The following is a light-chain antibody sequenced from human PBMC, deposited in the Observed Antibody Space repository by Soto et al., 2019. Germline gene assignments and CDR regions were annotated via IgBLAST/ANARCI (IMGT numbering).Light chain of an antibody. CDR3: QQRSNWPT. CDR1: QSVSSY. J-gene: IGKJ4*02. Sequence: DILLTQSPATLSLSPGDRPTLSCRASQSVSSYLAWYQQKPGQAPRLLIYDASNRATGIPARFSGSGSGTDFTLTSSSLEPEDFAVYYCQQRSNWPTFGGGTKVEIK. CDR2: DAS. V-gene: IGKV3-11*01.